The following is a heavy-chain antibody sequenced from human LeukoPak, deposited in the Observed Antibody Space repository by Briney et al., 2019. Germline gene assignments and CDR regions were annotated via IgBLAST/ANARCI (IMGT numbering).Heavy chain of an antibody. CDR3: ARVDGDYRGTLDY. D-gene: IGHD4-17*01. J-gene: IGHJ4*02. V-gene: IGHV4-30-4*01. Sequence: SETLSLTCTVSGGSISSGDYYWSWIRQPPGKGLEWIGYIYYSGSTYYNPSLKSRVTISVDTSKNQFSLKLSSVTAADTAVYYCARVDGDYRGTLDYWGQGTLVTVSS. CDR1: GGSISSGDYY. CDR2: IYYSGST.